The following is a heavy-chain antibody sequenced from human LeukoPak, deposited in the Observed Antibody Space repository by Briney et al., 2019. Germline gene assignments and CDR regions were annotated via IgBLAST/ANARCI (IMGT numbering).Heavy chain of an antibody. J-gene: IGHJ5*02. CDR1: GFTFSSYG. CDR3: AKDGGDGYNYNWFDP. Sequence: GRSLRLSYAASGFTFSSYGMHWVRQAPGKGLEWVAVIWYDGSNKYYADSVEGRFTISRDNSKNTLYLQMNSLRAEDTAVYYCAKDGGDGYNYNWFDPWGQGTLVTVSS. CDR2: IWYDGSNK. V-gene: IGHV3-33*06. D-gene: IGHD5-24*01.